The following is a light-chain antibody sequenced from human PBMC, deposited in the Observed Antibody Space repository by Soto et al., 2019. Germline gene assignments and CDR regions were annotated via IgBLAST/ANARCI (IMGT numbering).Light chain of an antibody. V-gene: IGKV3-15*01. CDR3: QQYGSSPT. J-gene: IGKJ4*01. CDR1: QSVSSN. CDR2: DTS. Sequence: EIELTQSPATLSLSPGESATLSCRASQSVSSNLSWYQPKPGPTPRLLIYDTSTRATGVPTRFSGSGSGTEFTLTISSMQPEDFAVYDCQQYGSSPTFGGGTKVDIK.